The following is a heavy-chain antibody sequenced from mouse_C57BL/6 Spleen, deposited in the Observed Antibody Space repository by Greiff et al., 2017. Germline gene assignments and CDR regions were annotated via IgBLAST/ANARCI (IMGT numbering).Heavy chain of an antibody. Sequence: QVQLKQPGAELVRPGSSVKLSCKASGYTFTSYWMDWVKQRPGQGLEWIGNIYPSDSETHYNQKFKDKATLTVDKSSSTAYMQLSSLTSEDSAVYYCAREGDYDYDGFAYWGQGTLVTVSA. D-gene: IGHD2-4*01. J-gene: IGHJ3*01. V-gene: IGHV1-61*01. CDR2: IYPSDSET. CDR3: AREGDYDYDGFAY. CDR1: GYTFTSYW.